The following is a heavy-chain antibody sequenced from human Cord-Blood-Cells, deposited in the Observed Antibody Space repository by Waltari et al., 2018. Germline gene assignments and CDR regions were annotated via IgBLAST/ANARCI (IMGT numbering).Heavy chain of an antibody. Sequence: QVQLVQSGAEVKKPGSAVKVSCTASVVPFSSCAICCVGQAPGQGLEWMGGIIPILGIANYEQKFQGRVTITADESTTTAYMELSSLRSEDTAVYYCARDPPATYCGGDCYSDYWGQGTLVTVSS. CDR1: VVPFSSCA. CDR2: IIPILGIA. CDR3: ARDPPATYCGGDCYSDY. J-gene: IGHJ4*02. D-gene: IGHD2-21*02. V-gene: IGHV1-69*04.